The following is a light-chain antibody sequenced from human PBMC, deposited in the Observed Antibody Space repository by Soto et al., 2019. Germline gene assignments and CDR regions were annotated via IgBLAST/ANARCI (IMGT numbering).Light chain of an antibody. CDR2: GAS. CDR1: QSVSSSY. V-gene: IGKV3-20*01. J-gene: IGKJ1*01. Sequence: EIVLTQSPGTLALSPGERATLSCRASQSVSSSYLAWYQQKPGQAPRLLIYGASSRATGIPDRFSGSGSGTDFTLTISRLEPEDFAVYYCQLEETFGQGTKVDIQ. CDR3: QLEET.